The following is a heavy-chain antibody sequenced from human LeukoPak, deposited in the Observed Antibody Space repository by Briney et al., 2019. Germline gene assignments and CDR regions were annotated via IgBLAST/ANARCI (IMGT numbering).Heavy chain of an antibody. CDR3: AREPYCSGGSCYHRNWYFDL. V-gene: IGHV4-39*07. CDR2: IYYSGST. CDR1: GGSISSSSYY. D-gene: IGHD2-15*01. Sequence: SETLSLTCTVSGGSISSSSYYWGWIRQPPGKGLEWIGSIYYSGSTYYNPSLKSRVTISVDTSKNQFSLKLSSVTAADTAVYYCAREPYCSGGSCYHRNWYFDLWGRGTLVTVSS. J-gene: IGHJ2*01.